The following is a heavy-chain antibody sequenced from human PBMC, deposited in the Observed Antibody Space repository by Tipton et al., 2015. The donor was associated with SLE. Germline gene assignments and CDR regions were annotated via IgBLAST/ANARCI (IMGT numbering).Heavy chain of an antibody. J-gene: IGHJ3*02. CDR1: GGSISSHY. CDR2: IYYSGST. D-gene: IGHD3-16*01. V-gene: IGHV4-59*11. Sequence: TLSLTCTVSGGSISSHYWSWIRQPPGKGLEWIGYIYYSGSTNYNPSLQSRVTISVDTSKNQFSLKLSSVTAADTAVYYCARAFFGGVPRAFDIWGQGTMVTVSS. CDR3: ARAFFGGVPRAFDI.